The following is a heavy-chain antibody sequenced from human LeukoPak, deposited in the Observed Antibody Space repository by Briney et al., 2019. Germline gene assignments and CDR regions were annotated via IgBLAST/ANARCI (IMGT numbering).Heavy chain of an antibody. CDR2: IRGKADGGTT. D-gene: IGHD1-26*01. J-gene: IGHJ3*02. Sequence: GGSLRLSCAASGFTFSNAWMTWVRQALGKGPEWLGRIRGKADGGTTDYAAPVKGRFTISRDDSKDTLFLQMDSLKTEDTAMYYCTTPNGSPRRDAFDIWGQGTMVTVSS. V-gene: IGHV3-15*01. CDR3: TTPNGSPRRDAFDI. CDR1: GFTFSNAW.